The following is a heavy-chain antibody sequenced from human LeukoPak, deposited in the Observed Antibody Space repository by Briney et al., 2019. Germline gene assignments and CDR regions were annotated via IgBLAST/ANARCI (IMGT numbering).Heavy chain of an antibody. CDR2: ISYDGSNK. V-gene: IGHV3-30*03. J-gene: IGHJ4*02. D-gene: IGHD6-13*01. Sequence: GGSLRLSCAASGFTFSSYGMHWVRQAPGKGLEWVAVISYDGSNKYYADSVKGRFTISRDNSKNTLYLQMNSLRSEDTAVYYCARAPTTPYSSSWYVVDWGQGTLVTVSS. CDR3: ARAPTTPYSSSWYVVD. CDR1: GFTFSSYG.